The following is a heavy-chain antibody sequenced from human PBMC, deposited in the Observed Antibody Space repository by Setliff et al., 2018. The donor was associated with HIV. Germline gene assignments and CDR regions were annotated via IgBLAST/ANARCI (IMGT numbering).Heavy chain of an antibody. V-gene: IGHV4-39*01. CDR3: ARATRTIFGVVYFDY. CDR2: IYYSGST. Sequence: SETLSLTCTVSGGSIKSSSDYWGWIRQPPGKGLEWIGTIYYSGSTYYNPSLKSRVTISVDTSKNQFSLKLSSVTAADTAVYYCARATRTIFGVVYFDYWGQGTLVT. J-gene: IGHJ4*02. CDR1: GGSIKSSSDY. D-gene: IGHD3-3*01.